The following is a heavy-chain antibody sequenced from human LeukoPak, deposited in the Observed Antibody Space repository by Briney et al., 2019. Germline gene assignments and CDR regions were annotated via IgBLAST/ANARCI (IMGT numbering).Heavy chain of an antibody. J-gene: IGHJ4*02. V-gene: IGHV3-7*05. CDR3: ARLFSIRLRTLDY. CDR2: IKQDGSEK. D-gene: IGHD3-3*02. CDR1: GFTFSSYW. Sequence: GGSLRLSCAVSGFTFSSYWMSWVRQAPGKGLEWVANIKQDGSEKNYVDSVKGRFTISRDNAKNSLYLQMNSLRAEDTAVYYCARLFSIRLRTLDYWGQGTLVTVSS.